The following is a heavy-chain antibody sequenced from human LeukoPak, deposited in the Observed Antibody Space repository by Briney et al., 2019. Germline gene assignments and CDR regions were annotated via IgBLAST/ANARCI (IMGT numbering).Heavy chain of an antibody. J-gene: IGHJ4*02. D-gene: IGHD3-10*02. CDR1: GFTFSRYG. CDR3: ASLGSGSYALDY. CDR2: ITYDGTDK. Sequence: PGRSLRLSCAASGFTFSRYGMQWVRQAPGKGLEWVAIITYDGTDKNYADSVKGRFTISRDNSKSTVYLQMNSLRAEDTAVFYCASLGSGSYALDYWGQGTLVTVSS. V-gene: IGHV3-30*03.